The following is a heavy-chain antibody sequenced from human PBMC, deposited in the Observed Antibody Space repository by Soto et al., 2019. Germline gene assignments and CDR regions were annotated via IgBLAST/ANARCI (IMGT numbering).Heavy chain of an antibody. Sequence: QVQLLQSVADVKKPGASVKVSCKASGYTFTSYGISWVRQAPGQGLEWMGWLSAYNGNTNYAQKLQGRVTMTTDTATSTAYTELRSLRSDDTAVSDCARTIVATIHWFDPWGQGTLVTVSS. CDR3: ARTIVATIHWFDP. CDR1: GYTFTSYG. J-gene: IGHJ5*02. D-gene: IGHD5-12*01. V-gene: IGHV1-18*04. CDR2: LSAYNGNT.